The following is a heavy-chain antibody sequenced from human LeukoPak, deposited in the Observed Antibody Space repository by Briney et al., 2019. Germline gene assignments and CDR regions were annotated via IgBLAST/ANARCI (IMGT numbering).Heavy chain of an antibody. CDR3: ARGPYDNGESVGLNY. Sequence: SETLSLTCAVYGGSFSGYYWSWIRQPPGKGLEWIGEINHSGSTNYNPSLKSRVTISVDTSKNQFSLKLSSVTAADTAVYYCARGPYDNGESVGLNYWGQGTLVTVSS. V-gene: IGHV4-34*01. D-gene: IGHD2-8*01. CDR1: GGSFSGYY. J-gene: IGHJ4*02. CDR2: INHSGST.